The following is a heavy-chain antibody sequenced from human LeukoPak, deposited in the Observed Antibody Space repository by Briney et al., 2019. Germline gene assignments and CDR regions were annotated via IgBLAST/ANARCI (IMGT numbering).Heavy chain of an antibody. V-gene: IGHV4-4*07. CDR3: ARDYKGIYCSGGRCSKSASWYFDL. Sequence: SETLSLTCTVSGGSISSYYWSWIRQPAGKGLEWIGRIDTGGSTNYNPYLKSRVTMSVDTSKNQFSLQLSSVTAADTAVYYCARDYKGIYCSGGRCSKSASWYFDLWGRGTLVTVSS. CDR2: IDTGGST. J-gene: IGHJ2*01. D-gene: IGHD2-15*01. CDR1: GGSISSYY.